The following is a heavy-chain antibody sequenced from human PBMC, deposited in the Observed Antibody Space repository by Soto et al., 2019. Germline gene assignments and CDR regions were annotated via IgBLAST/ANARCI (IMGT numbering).Heavy chain of an antibody. D-gene: IGHD4-17*01. J-gene: IGHJ6*02. V-gene: IGHV1-46*02. Sequence: ASVKVSCKAFGHTFNAFYMHWVRQAPGQGLEWMGVINPSGDGTSYAQKFQGRVTMTRDTSTSTAYMELSSLRSEDTAVYYCARVALGYDYADVWGQGTTVTVSS. CDR1: GHTFNAFY. CDR2: INPSGDGT. CDR3: ARVALGYDYADV.